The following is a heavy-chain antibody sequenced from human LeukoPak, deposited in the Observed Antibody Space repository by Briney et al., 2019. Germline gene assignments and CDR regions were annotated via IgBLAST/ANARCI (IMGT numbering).Heavy chain of an antibody. CDR1: GGSISSYY. Sequence: SETLSLTCTVSGGSISSYYWSWIRQPPGKGLEWIGYIYYSGSTNYNPSLKSRVTISVDTSKNQFSLKLSSVTAADTAVYYCARLGLTMNYDYVWGSYRYNTWFDPWGQGTLVTVSP. J-gene: IGHJ5*02. CDR3: ARLGLTMNYDYVWGSYRYNTWFDP. CDR2: IYYSGST. D-gene: IGHD3-16*02. V-gene: IGHV4-59*08.